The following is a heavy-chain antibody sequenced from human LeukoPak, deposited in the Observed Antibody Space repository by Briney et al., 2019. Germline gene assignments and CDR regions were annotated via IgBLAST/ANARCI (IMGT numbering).Heavy chain of an antibody. Sequence: PGGSLRLSCAASGLAFSDYYMTWIRQAPGKGLEWVSAISGSGGSTYYADSVKGRFTISRDNSKNTLYLQMNSLRAEDTAVYYCAKDISGWYGSFAFDIWGQGTMVTVSS. CDR1: GLAFSDYY. V-gene: IGHV3-23*01. CDR2: ISGSGGST. J-gene: IGHJ3*02. D-gene: IGHD6-19*01. CDR3: AKDISGWYGSFAFDI.